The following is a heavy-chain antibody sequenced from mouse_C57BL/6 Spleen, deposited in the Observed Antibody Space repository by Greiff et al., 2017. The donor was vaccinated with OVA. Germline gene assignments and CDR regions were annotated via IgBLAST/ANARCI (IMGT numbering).Heavy chain of an antibody. D-gene: IGHD1-1*01. V-gene: IGHV1-53*01. J-gene: IGHJ4*01. CDR1: GYTFTSYW. Sequence: QVQLQQPGPDLVKPGASVKLSCKASGYTFTSYWMHWVKQRPGQGLEWIGNINPSNGGTNYNEKFKSQATLTVDKSSSTAYMQLSSLTSEDSAVYYCARPGSSVYAMDYWGQGTSVTVSS. CDR3: ARPGSSVYAMDY. CDR2: INPSNGGT.